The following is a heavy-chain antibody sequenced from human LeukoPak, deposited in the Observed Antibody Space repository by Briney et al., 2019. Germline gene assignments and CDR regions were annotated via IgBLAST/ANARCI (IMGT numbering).Heavy chain of an antibody. CDR2: IYTSGST. D-gene: IGHD6-19*01. J-gene: IGHJ4*02. V-gene: IGHV4-4*07. CDR1: GGSISNSY. Sequence: SETLSLTCTVSGGSISNSYWSWIRQPAGKGLEWIGRIYTSGSTNYNPSLKSRVTMSVDTSKNQFSLNLGSVTAADTAVYYCARPRSTSGWDGDFDYWGQGTLVTVSS. CDR3: ARPRSTSGWDGDFDY.